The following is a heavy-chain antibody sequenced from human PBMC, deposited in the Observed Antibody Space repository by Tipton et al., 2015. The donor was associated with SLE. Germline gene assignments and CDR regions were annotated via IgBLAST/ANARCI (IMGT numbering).Heavy chain of an antibody. CDR1: GFTFSSYW. V-gene: IGHV3-74*01. D-gene: IGHD3-3*01. Sequence: SLRLSCAASGFTFSSYWMHWVRQAPGKGLVWVSRITSDGSSTSYADSVKGRFTISRDNAKNTLYLQMNSLRAEDTAVYYCARSSYYDFWSGGEYFQHWGQGTLVTASS. J-gene: IGHJ1*01. CDR2: ITSDGSST. CDR3: ARSSYYDFWSGGEYFQH.